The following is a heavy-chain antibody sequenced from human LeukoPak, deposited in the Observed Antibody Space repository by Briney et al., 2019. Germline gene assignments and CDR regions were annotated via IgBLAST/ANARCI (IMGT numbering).Heavy chain of an antibody. CDR2: ISSSSSSI. CDR3: AKDRLSGSHYSTFDY. V-gene: IGHV3-21*04. J-gene: IGHJ4*02. D-gene: IGHD1-26*01. CDR1: GFTFSSYS. Sequence: GGSLRLSCAASGFTFSSYSMNWVRQAPGKGLEWVSSISSSSSSIYYADSVKGRFTISRDNAKNSLYLQMNSLRAEDTALYYCAKDRLSGSHYSTFDYWGQGTLVTVSS.